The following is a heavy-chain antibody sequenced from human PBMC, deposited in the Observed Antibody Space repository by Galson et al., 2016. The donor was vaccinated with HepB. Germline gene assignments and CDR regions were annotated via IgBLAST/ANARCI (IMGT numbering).Heavy chain of an antibody. CDR3: AGYEVVSFDY. D-gene: IGHD2-15*01. V-gene: IGHV4-31*03. Sequence: SLTCTVSGGSISSRGYYWSWIRQHPGEGLEWIGYIYYSGGTYYNPSLQSRLTISLDTSKNHFSLKLDSVTAADTAVYYCAGYEVVSFDYWGQGTLVTVSS. CDR1: GGSISSRGYY. J-gene: IGHJ4*02. CDR2: IYYSGGT.